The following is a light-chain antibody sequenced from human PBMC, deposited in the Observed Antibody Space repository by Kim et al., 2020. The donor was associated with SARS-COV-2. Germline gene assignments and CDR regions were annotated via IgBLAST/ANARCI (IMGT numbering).Light chain of an antibody. CDR3: QQYNNWPG. CDR1: QSVSSN. Sequence: EIVMTQSPATLSVSPGERATLSCRASQSVSSNLAWYQQKPGQAPRLLIYGASTRATGIPARFSGSGSGTEFTLTISSLQSEDFAVYYCQQYNNWPGFGGGTKLEI. CDR2: GAS. V-gene: IGKV3-15*01. J-gene: IGKJ4*01.